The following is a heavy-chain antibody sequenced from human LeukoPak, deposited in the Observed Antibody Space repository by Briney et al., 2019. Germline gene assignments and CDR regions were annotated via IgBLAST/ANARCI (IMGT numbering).Heavy chain of an antibody. CDR1: GFTFSNYW. CDR2: IYVDGRTT. CDR3: IRDFRSADL. V-gene: IGHV3-74*01. J-gene: IGHJ5*02. Sequence: GGSPRLSCVASGFTFSNYWMHWVRQPPGKGLVWVSRIYVDGRTTNYADSVKGRFTISRDNAKNTVYLEMNSLSVEDTATYYCIRDFRSADLWGQGTLVTVTS.